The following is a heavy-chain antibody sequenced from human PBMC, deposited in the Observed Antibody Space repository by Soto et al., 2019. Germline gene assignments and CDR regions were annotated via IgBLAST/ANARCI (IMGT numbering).Heavy chain of an antibody. Sequence: GGSLRLSCAASGFTFSSYWMHWVRQAPGKGLVWVSRINSDGSSTSYADSVKGRFTISRDSAKNTLYLQMNSLRAEDTAVYYCARDGYCSGGSCYYYGMDVWGQGTTVTVSS. CDR1: GFTFSSYW. D-gene: IGHD2-15*01. CDR2: INSDGSST. J-gene: IGHJ6*02. CDR3: ARDGYCSGGSCYYYGMDV. V-gene: IGHV3-74*01.